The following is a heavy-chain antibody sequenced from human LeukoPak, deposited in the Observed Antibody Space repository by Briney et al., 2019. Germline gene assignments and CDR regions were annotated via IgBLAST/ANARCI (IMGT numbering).Heavy chain of an antibody. J-gene: IGHJ3*02. D-gene: IGHD1-26*01. CDR1: GGSISSSSYY. CDR3: AREIRPGGWAGSYSPPDI. V-gene: IGHV4-39*07. Sequence: SETLSLTCTVSGGSISSSSYYWGWIRQPPGKGLEWIGSIYYSGSTYYNPSLKSRVTISVDTSKNQFSLKLSSVTAADTAVYYCAREIRPGGWAGSYSPPDIWGQGTMVTVSS. CDR2: IYYSGST.